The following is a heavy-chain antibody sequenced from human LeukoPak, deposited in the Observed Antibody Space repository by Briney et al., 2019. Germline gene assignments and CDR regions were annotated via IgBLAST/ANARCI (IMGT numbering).Heavy chain of an antibody. Sequence: KPSETLSLTCAVSGYSISSGYYWGWIRQPPGKGLEWIGSIYHSGSTYYNPSLKSRVTISVDTSKNQFSLKLSSVTAADTAVYYCARLWSGELSDSTFDYWGQGTLVTVSS. CDR2: IYHSGST. CDR3: ARLWSGELSDSTFDY. V-gene: IGHV4-38-2*01. J-gene: IGHJ4*02. D-gene: IGHD3-10*01. CDR1: GYSISSGYY.